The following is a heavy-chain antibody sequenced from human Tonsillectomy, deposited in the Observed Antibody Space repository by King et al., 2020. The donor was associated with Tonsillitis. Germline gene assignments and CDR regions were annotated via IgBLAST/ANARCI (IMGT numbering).Heavy chain of an antibody. D-gene: IGHD4-17*01. V-gene: IGHV3-53*01. J-gene: IGHJ3*02. Sequence: ELQLVQSGGGFIQPGGSLRLSCAASGFTVNSHFMSWVRQAPGKGLEWVSLIYSGGTTYYADSVKGRFTISRDNSKHTLYLQMNSLRAEDTAVYYCARAVYADYDAFDIWGQGTMVTVSS. CDR2: IYSGGTT. CDR1: GFTVNSHF. CDR3: ARAVYADYDAFDI.